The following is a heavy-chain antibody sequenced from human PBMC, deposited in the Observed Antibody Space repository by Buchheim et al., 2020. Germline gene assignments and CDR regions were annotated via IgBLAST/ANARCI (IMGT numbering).Heavy chain of an antibody. CDR1: GVTFSSYW. Sequence: EVQLVESGGGLVQPGGSLRLSCAVSGVTFSSYWMSWGRQATGKGREWVANIKQDGSEKYYVDSVKGRFTISRDNDKNALYLQLTSLRAEDTAVYYCARVQLWLRYCYGMDVWGQGTT. J-gene: IGHJ6*02. CDR3: ARVQLWLRYCYGMDV. V-gene: IGHV3-7*04. CDR2: IKQDGSEK. D-gene: IGHD5-18*01.